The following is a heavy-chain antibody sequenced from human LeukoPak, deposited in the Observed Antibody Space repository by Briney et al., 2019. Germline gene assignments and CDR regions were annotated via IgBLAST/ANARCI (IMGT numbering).Heavy chain of an antibody. V-gene: IGHV4-61*09. D-gene: IGHD1-26*01. Sequence: SETLSLTCTISGGSISSGVYYWTWIRQPAGKGLEWIGQIYTSGTTNYNPSLKSRVTISLDTSKNQFSLKLSSVTAADTAFYYCVGRDFDYWGQGTLVTVSS. J-gene: IGHJ4*02. CDR3: VGRDFDY. CDR1: GGSISSGVYY. CDR2: IYTSGTT.